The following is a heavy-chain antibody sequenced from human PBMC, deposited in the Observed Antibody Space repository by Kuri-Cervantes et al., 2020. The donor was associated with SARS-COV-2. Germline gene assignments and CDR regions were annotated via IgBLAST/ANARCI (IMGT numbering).Heavy chain of an antibody. Sequence: LSLTCAASGFTFSSYAMHWVRQAPGKGLEWVAVISYDGSNKYYADSVKGRFTISRDNSKNTLYLQMNSLRAEDTAVYYCASSSPATVTYPFDYWGQGTLVTVSS. V-gene: IGHV3-30*04. D-gene: IGHD4-17*01. J-gene: IGHJ4*02. CDR1: GFTFSSYA. CDR2: ISYDGSNK. CDR3: ASSSPATVTYPFDY.